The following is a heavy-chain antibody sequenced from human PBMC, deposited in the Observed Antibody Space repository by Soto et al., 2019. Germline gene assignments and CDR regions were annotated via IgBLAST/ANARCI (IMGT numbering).Heavy chain of an antibody. V-gene: IGHV3-15*07. CDR2: IKSKTDGGTT. CDR3: TTDGYCSCTSCYASGSYYYYYGMDV. J-gene: IGHJ6*01. Sequence: GGSLRLSCAASGFTFSNAWMNWVRQAPGKGLEWVGRIKSKTDGGTTDYAAPVKGRFTISRDDSKNTLYLQMNSLKTEDTAVYYCTTDGYCSCTSCYASGSYYYYYGMDVWGKGPRSPSLQ. CDR1: GFTFSNAW. D-gene: IGHD2-2*03.